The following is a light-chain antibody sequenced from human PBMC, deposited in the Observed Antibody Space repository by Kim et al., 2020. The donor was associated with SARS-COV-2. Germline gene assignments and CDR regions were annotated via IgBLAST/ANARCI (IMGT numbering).Light chain of an antibody. CDR1: QTISTN. Sequence: LSPGERATLPCRASQTISTNLAWYQQKPGQAPRLLIYDASKRATGIPARFTGSGSGTDFTLTISSLEPEDFAVYYCQQRYNWPLAFGPGTKVDIK. J-gene: IGKJ3*01. CDR3: QQRYNWPLA. CDR2: DAS. V-gene: IGKV3-11*01.